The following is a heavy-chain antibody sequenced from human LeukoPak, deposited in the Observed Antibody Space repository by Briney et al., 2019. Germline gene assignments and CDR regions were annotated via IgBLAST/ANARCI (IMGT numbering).Heavy chain of an antibody. CDR3: AREGDTYYYDSSGYYVGHWFDP. J-gene: IGHJ5*02. D-gene: IGHD3-22*01. CDR1: GGSISSYY. Sequence: SETLSLTCTVSGGSISSYYWSWIRQPPGKGLEWIGYIYYSGSTNYNPSLKSRVTISVDTSKNQFSLKLSSVTAADTAVYYCAREGDTYYYDSSGYYVGHWFDPWGQRTLVTVSS. V-gene: IGHV4-59*01. CDR2: IYYSGST.